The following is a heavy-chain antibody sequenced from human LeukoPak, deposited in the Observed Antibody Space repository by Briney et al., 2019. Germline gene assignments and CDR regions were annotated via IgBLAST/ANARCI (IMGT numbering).Heavy chain of an antibody. CDR1: GFTFNNYA. CDR2: ISGGGGTT. CDR3: AKGRRDGYNFDFDY. Sequence: GGSLRLSCAASGFTFNNYAMNWVRQAPGKGLQWVSTISGGGGTTYYADSVKGRFTISRDNSKNTLYLQMNSLRAEDTALYYCAKGRRDGYNFDFDYWGQGTLVTASP. J-gene: IGHJ4*02. V-gene: IGHV3-23*01. D-gene: IGHD5-24*01.